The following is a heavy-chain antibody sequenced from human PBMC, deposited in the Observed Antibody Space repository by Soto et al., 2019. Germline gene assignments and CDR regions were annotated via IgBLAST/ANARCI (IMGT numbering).Heavy chain of an antibody. CDR1: GFTFSSYA. J-gene: IGHJ4*02. CDR2: ISYDGSDK. V-gene: IGHV3-30*18. CDR3: AKALGELSPESYDY. D-gene: IGHD3-16*02. Sequence: QEQLVESGGGVVQPGRSLRLSCAASGFTFSSYAMHWVRQAPGKGLEWVAVISYDGSDKYHADSVKGRFTISRDNSKNTLNLQMNSLRADDPAVYYCAKALGELSPESYDYWGQGTLITVSS.